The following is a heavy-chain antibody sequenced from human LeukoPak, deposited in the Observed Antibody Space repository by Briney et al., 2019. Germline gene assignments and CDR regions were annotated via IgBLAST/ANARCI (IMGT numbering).Heavy chain of an antibody. Sequence: RPAVPLSPTCSVSCVYISTATYYWPGIPQTPGNSLPSLGSMIYRVSTYYNPSRKYLSTIAVDSTKNQFSLKVTSVTASDTAIFYCAREGGWGGAVSLIEYWGQGTLVTVSS. CDR3: AREGGWGGAVSLIEY. CDR2: MIYRVST. D-gene: IGHD1-26*01. V-gene: IGHV4-39*02. CDR1: CVYISTATYY. J-gene: IGHJ4*02.